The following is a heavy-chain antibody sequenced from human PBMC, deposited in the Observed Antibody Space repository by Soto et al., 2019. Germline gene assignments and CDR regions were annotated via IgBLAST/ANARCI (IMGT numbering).Heavy chain of an antibody. D-gene: IGHD1-26*01. J-gene: IGHJ4*02. CDR2: INPNGGAT. CDR1: GYRFITYY. CDR3: ARRISGTYTALDF. Sequence: GASVKVSCKASGYRFITYYLHWVRQAPGQGLEWMGMINPNGGATTYAQKFQGRVTMTTDTSTSTVYMELSSLRFDDTAVYYCARRISGTYTALDFWGQGALVTVSS. V-gene: IGHV1-46*01.